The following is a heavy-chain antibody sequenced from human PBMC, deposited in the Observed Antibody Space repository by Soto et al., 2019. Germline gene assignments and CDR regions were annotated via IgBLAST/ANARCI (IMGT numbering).Heavy chain of an antibody. V-gene: IGHV3-53*01. CDR1: GFTVSSNY. J-gene: IGHJ6*02. CDR3: ARMGRVGATTFYYYYYGMDV. Sequence: GSLRLSCAASGFTVSSNYMSWVRQAPGKGLEWVSVIYSGGSTYYADSVKGRFIISRDNSKNTLYLQMNSLRAEDTAVYYCARMGRVGATTFYYYYYGMDVWGQGTTVTVSS. D-gene: IGHD1-26*01. CDR2: IYSGGST.